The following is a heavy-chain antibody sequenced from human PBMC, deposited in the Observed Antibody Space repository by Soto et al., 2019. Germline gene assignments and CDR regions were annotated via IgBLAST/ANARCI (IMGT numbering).Heavy chain of an antibody. D-gene: IGHD3-3*01. CDR2: IYYSGST. J-gene: IGHJ5*02. V-gene: IGHV4-59*01. CDR3: ARDHKRITIFGVVYNWFDP. Sequence: SETLSLTCTVSGGSISSYYWSWIRQPPGKGLEWIGYIYYSGSTNYNPSLKSRVTISVDMSKNQFSLKLSSVTAADTAVYYCARDHKRITIFGVVYNWFDPWGQGTLVTVSS. CDR1: GGSISSYY.